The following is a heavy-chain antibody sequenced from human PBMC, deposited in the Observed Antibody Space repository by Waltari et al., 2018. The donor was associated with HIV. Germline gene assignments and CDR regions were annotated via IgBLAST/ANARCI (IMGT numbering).Heavy chain of an antibody. CDR1: GYSFTGYW. Sequence: EMQLVQSGGEVKKPGESLKISCKASGYSFTGYWIAWVRQRPGKGLERLGSIYPGDSDTKYNPSIQGQVTISADKSTNTTYLQWSSLKASDTAKYCGARHDKGGNSGAVYGRGMDVWGQGTTVTVAS. D-gene: IGHD5-12*01. J-gene: IGHJ6*02. CDR3: ARHDKGGNSGAVYGRGMDV. V-gene: IGHV5-51*01. CDR2: IYPGDSDT.